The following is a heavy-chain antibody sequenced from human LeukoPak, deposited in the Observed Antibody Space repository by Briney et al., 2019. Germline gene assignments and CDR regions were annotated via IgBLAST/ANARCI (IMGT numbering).Heavy chain of an antibody. J-gene: IGHJ4*02. D-gene: IGHD3-3*01. CDR1: GFTFSSYE. V-gene: IGHV3-48*03. CDR3: ARSLPSYDFWSGYSATTHFDY. CDR2: ISSSGSTI. Sequence: GGPLRLSCAASGFTFSSYEMNWVRQAPGKGLEWVSYISSSGSTIYYADSVKGRFTISRDNAKNSLYLQVNSLRAEDTAVYYCARSLPSYDFWSGYSATTHFDYWGQGTLVTVSS.